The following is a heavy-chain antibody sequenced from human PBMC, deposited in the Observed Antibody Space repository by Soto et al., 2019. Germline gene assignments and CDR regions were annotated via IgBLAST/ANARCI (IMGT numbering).Heavy chain of an antibody. CDR1: GFTFSSFA. V-gene: IGHV3-23*01. D-gene: IGHD5-18*01. J-gene: IGHJ6*02. Sequence: EVQLLESGGGLVQPGGSLRLSCAASGFTFSSFAMSWVRQAPGKGLEWVSATSDSGGSAYYADSVKGRFTISRDNSKNTMYMEMSSLRAEDTAVYYCATHPFRMQVWLGYYYGLDVWGQGTTVTVSS. CDR2: TSDSGGSA. CDR3: ATHPFRMQVWLGYYYGLDV.